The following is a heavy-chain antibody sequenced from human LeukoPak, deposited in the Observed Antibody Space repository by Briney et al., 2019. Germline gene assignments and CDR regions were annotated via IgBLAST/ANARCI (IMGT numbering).Heavy chain of an antibody. Sequence: ASVKVSCKVSGYTLTELSMHWVRQAPGKGLEWMGGFDLEDGETIYAQKFQGRVTMTEDTSTDTAYMELSSLRSEDTAVYYCATVRSYNWNGGGWFDPWGQGTLVTVSS. V-gene: IGHV1-24*01. D-gene: IGHD1-1*01. J-gene: IGHJ5*02. CDR3: ATVRSYNWNGGGWFDP. CDR2: FDLEDGET. CDR1: GYTLTELS.